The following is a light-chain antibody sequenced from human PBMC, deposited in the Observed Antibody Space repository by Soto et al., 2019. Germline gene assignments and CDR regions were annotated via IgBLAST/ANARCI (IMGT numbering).Light chain of an antibody. J-gene: IGKJ4*01. Sequence: IVLTQSPVTLSLSPGEVATLSCGASQTITFNFLAWYQQKPGLAPRLLVYDASIRATGIPDRFNGSWSGTDFTRTSSRLEPEDFAVYYWQQYAESSPTFGVGTRVEI. CDR3: QQYAESSPT. CDR2: DAS. CDR1: QTITFNF. V-gene: IGKV3D-20*01.